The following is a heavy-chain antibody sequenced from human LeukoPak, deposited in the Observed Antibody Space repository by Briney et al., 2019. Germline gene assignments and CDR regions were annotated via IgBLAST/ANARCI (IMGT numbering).Heavy chain of an antibody. J-gene: IGHJ6*04. CDR2: IRFDGTSK. V-gene: IGHV3-30*02. CDR3: ARTPYSGSSLQYYHLDA. D-gene: IGHD1-26*01. CDR1: GFSLSTYG. Sequence: PGGSLRLSCAASGFSLSTYGIHWVRQTPGGGPEWLKYIRFDGTSKYYATSVKGRFSISRDNSANTAYLHMSSLRPEDTALYYCARTPYSGSSLQYYHLDAWGKGTTVTVSS.